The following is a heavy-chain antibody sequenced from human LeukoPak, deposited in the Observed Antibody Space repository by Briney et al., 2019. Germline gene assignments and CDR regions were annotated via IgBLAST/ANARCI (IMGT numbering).Heavy chain of an antibody. V-gene: IGHV1-18*01. D-gene: IGHD3-22*01. CDR2: ISAYNGNT. CDR3: ARMYYDSSGYYSYFDY. J-gene: IGHJ4*02. CDR1: GYTFTSYG. Sequence: ASVKVSCKASGYTFTSYGISWVRQAPGQGREWMGWISAYNGNTNYAQKLQGRVTMTTDTSTSTAYMELRSLRSDDTAVYYCARMYYDSSGYYSYFDYWGQGTLVTVSS.